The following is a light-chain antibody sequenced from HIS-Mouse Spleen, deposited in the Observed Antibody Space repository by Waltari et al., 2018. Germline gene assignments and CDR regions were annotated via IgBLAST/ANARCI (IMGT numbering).Light chain of an antibody. J-gene: IGLJ2*01. CDR2: DDS. Sequence: SYVLTQPPSVSVAPGKTARITCGGNNIGSKSVHWYQQKPGQAPVLVVYDDSDRPSGIPERFSGSNSGNTATLTISGTQAMDEADYYCQAWDSSTANVVFGGGTKLTVL. CDR3: QAWDSSTANVV. CDR1: NIGSKS. V-gene: IGLV3-21*01.